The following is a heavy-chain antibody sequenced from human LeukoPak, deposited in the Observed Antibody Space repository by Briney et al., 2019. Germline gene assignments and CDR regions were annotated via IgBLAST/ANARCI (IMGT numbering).Heavy chain of an antibody. J-gene: IGHJ4*02. CDR2: ISAYNGNT. CDR1: GYTFTSYG. V-gene: IGHV1-18*01. CDR3: ARVWYYDILTGHALFDY. Sequence: GASVTVSCKASGYTFTSYGISWVRQAPGQGLEWMGWISAYNGNTNYAQKLQGRVTMTTDTSTSTAYMELRSLRSDDTAVYYCARVWYYDILTGHALFDYWGQGTLVTVSS. D-gene: IGHD3-9*01.